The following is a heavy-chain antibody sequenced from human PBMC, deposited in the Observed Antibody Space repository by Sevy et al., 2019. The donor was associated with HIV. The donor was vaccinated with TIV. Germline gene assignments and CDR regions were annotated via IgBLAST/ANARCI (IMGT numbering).Heavy chain of an antibody. D-gene: IGHD6-13*01. CDR2: IYYSGST. V-gene: IGHV4-61*01. CDR1: GGSVSSGSYY. CDR3: ARGKVGSWSLGYFDY. J-gene: IGHJ4*02. Sequence: SETLSLTCTVSGGSVSSGSYYWSWIRQPPGKGLEWIGYIYYSGSTNYNPFLKSRVTISVDTSKNQFSLKLSSVTAADTAVYYCARGKVGSWSLGYFDYWGQGTLVTVSS.